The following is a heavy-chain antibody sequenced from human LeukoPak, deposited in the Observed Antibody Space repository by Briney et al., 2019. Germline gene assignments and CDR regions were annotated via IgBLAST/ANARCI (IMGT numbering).Heavy chain of an antibody. CDR3: AKEVSTLGVADY. CDR2: IRHSAGTT. J-gene: IGHJ4*02. V-gene: IGHV3-23*01. D-gene: IGHD6-19*01. CDR1: GFIFNNYA. Sequence: GGSLRLSCAASGFIFNNYAMTWVRQAPGKGLEWVSSIRHSAGTTYYADSVRGRFTISRDNSKNTLYLQMDSLRAEDTAVYYCAKEVSTLGVADYWGQGTLVTVSS.